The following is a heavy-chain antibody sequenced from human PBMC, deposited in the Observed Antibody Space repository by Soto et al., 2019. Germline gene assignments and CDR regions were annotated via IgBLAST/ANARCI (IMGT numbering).Heavy chain of an antibody. J-gene: IGHJ6*03. CDR1: GYTFTSYD. CDR3: ARDYDFWSGYSSDYYYYMDV. CDR2: MSPNSGNT. V-gene: IGHV1-8*01. D-gene: IGHD3-3*01. Sequence: ASVKVSCKASGYTFTSYDINWVRQATGQGLEWMGWMSPNSGNTGYAQKLQGRVTMTTNTSTSTAYMELRSLRSDDTAVYYCARDYDFWSGYSSDYYYYMDVWGKGTTVTVSS.